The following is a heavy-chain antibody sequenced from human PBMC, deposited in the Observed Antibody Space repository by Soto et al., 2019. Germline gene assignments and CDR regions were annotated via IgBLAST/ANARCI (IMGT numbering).Heavy chain of an antibody. CDR3: AKESTVGSPGDYFDS. D-gene: IGHD1-26*01. J-gene: IGHJ4*02. Sequence: EVELLESGGDLVQPGGSLRLSCAASGFTFSSYDMNWVRQAPGKGLEWVSAIGVYANTYYADSVNGRFTISRDDSRNTVHLQLNSLRVDDTAVYYCAKESTVGSPGDYFDSWGQGTLVTVSS. CDR2: IGVYANT. V-gene: IGHV3-23*01. CDR1: GFTFSSYD.